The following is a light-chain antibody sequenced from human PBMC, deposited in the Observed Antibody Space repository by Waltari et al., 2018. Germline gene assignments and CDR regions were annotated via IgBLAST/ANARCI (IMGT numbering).Light chain of an antibody. Sequence: DIQMTQSPSSVSASVGDRVIITCRASQTISRWLAWYQQRPGEAPKLLIYATSSLYTGVPSRFSGTGSGTDFSLTINTLQPEDFATYYCQQADSFPLSFGGGTKVEMK. J-gene: IGKJ4*01. V-gene: IGKV1-12*01. CDR2: ATS. CDR3: QQADSFPLS. CDR1: QTISRW.